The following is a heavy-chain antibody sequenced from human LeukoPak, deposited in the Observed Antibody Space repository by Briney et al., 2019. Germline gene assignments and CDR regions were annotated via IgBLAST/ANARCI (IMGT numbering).Heavy chain of an antibody. D-gene: IGHD3-10*01. V-gene: IGHV3-30*03. CDR2: ISYDGSNK. CDR1: GFTFGSYG. Sequence: GGSLRLSCSATGFTFGSYGMHWVRQAPGKGLEWVAVISYDGSNKYYADSVKGRFTISRDNSKNTLYLQMNRLRIEDTAVYYCGRGSVGFGELNYWGQGTLVTVSS. CDR3: GRGSVGFGELNY. J-gene: IGHJ4*02.